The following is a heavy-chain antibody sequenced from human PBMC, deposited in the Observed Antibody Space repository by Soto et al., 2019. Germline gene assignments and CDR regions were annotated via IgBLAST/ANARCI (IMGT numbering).Heavy chain of an antibody. Sequence: QVQLVQSGAEVKKPGASVKVSCKASGYTFTTHGISWVRQVPGQGLEWMGWVRGDNGHTNYAQSLQGRVTMTTDTSTNTAYMELRSLRSDATAVYYWARDLGYCRSGTCSREWFDPWGQGTLVTVSS. CDR2: VRGDNGHT. D-gene: IGHD2-15*01. V-gene: IGHV1-18*01. CDR1: GYTFTTHG. CDR3: ARDLGYCRSGTCSREWFDP. J-gene: IGHJ5*02.